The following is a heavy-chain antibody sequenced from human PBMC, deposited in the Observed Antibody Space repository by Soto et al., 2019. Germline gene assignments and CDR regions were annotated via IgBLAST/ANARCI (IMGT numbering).Heavy chain of an antibody. Sequence: GGSLRLSCAASGFTFSDYDMHWVRQAPGKGLEWVALISYDGSKEYYADSVQGRFTISRDNSKNTLYLQMNSLRAEDTTVYYCTREPLRSTRTYYGMDVWGQGTTVTVSS. J-gene: IGHJ6*02. CDR1: GFTFSDYD. V-gene: IGHV3-30*04. D-gene: IGHD2-2*01. CDR2: ISYDGSKE. CDR3: TREPLRSTRTYYGMDV.